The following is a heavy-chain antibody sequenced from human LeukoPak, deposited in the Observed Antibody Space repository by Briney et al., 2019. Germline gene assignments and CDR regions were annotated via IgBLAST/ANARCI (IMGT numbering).Heavy chain of an antibody. CDR3: ARAPASVGAKSAPFDI. D-gene: IGHD1-26*01. CDR1: GGSISSSSYY. Sequence: SETLSLTCTVSGGSISSSSYYWGWIRQPPGKGLEWIGSIYYSGSTYYNPSLKSRVTMSEDTSKNQFSLKLSSVTAADTAVYYCARAPASVGAKSAPFDIWGQGTMVTVSS. CDR2: IYYSGST. J-gene: IGHJ3*02. V-gene: IGHV4-39*07.